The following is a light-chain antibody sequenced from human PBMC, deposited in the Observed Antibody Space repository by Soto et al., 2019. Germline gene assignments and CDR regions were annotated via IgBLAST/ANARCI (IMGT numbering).Light chain of an antibody. V-gene: IGKV3-15*01. J-gene: IGKJ4*01. CDR2: GAY. CDR3: QQYNSWPPLT. CDR1: QNINTN. Sequence: EIVMTQSPATLSVSPGERATLSCRASQNINTNLAWYQQRPGQAPRLLIYGAYTRATGVPATFSGSGSGTEFALTISSLQSEDFAVYYCQQYNSWPPLTFGGGTKVEIK.